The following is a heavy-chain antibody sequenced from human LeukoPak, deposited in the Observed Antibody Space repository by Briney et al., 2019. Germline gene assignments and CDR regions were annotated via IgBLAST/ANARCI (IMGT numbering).Heavy chain of an antibody. CDR2: ISSSSTI. CDR1: GFTFSSYS. V-gene: IGHV3-48*01. CDR3: TRDHHRRHYDSQARNTFDI. Sequence: GGSLRLSCPASGFTFSSYSMNWVRQAPGKGLEWVSYISSSSTIYYADSVRGRFTISRDNAKNSLYLQMNSLRAEDTAVYYCTRDHHRRHYDSQARNTFDIWGQGTMVTVSS. J-gene: IGHJ3*02. D-gene: IGHD3-22*01.